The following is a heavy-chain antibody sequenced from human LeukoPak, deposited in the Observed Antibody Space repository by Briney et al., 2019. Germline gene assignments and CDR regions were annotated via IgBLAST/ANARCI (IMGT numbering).Heavy chain of an antibody. CDR2: VSQSGNT. V-gene: IGHV4-39*01. CDR3: ARTTVAGSDFDY. Sequence: KTSETLSLTCTLSGDSITSSDHYWVWIRQSPGKGLEWIGSVSQSGNTYYRSSLKSRVTVSIDTSKNQFSLKLSSVTAADTAVYYCARTTVAGSDFDYWGQGTLVTVSS. D-gene: IGHD6-19*01. J-gene: IGHJ4*02. CDR1: GDSITSSDHY.